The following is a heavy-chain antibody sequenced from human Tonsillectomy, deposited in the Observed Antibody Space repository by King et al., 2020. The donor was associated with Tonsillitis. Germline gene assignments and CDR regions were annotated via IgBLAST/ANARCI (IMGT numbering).Heavy chain of an antibody. J-gene: IGHJ4*02. CDR3: ARHYDRSGHFLKTFAY. D-gene: IGHD3-22*01. Sequence: QLQESGPGLVKPSETLSLTCTVSGGSISSSTYYWGWIRQPPGKGLEWIGSIYYSGFTYYNPSLRSRLTISVDTSKNQFSLRLSSVTAADTAVYYCARHYDRSGHFLKTFAYWGQGTLVTVSS. CDR1: GGSISSSTYY. CDR2: IYYSGFT. V-gene: IGHV4-39*07.